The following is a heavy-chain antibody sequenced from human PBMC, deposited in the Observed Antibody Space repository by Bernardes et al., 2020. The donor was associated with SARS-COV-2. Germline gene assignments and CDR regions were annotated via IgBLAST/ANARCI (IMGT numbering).Heavy chain of an antibody. CDR2: ISGSGGST. CDR3: AKTGYSYGDFDY. D-gene: IGHD5-18*01. CDR1: GFTFSSYA. J-gene: IGHJ4*02. V-gene: IGHV3-23*01. Sequence: GSLRLSCAASGFTFSSYAMSWVRQAPGKGLEWVSAISGSGGSTYYADSVKGRFTISRDNSKNTLYLQMNSLRAEDTAVYYCAKTGYSYGDFDYWGQGTLVTVSS.